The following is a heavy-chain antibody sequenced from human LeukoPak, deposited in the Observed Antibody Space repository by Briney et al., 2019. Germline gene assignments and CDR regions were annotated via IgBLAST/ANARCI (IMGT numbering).Heavy chain of an antibody. V-gene: IGHV5-51*01. J-gene: IGHJ4*02. CDR1: GYSFTSYW. Sequence: AGASLQISCQGSGYSFTSYWIGWVRQMPGKGLEWMGIIYPGDSDTRYSPSFQGQVTISADKSISTAYLQWSSLKASDTAMYYCAKRDGYYFDYWGQGTLVTVSS. D-gene: IGHD5-24*01. CDR3: AKRDGYYFDY. CDR2: IYPGDSDT.